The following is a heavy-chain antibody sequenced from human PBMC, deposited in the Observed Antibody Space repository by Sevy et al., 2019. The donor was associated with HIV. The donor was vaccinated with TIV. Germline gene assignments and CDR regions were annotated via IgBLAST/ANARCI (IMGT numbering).Heavy chain of an antibody. Sequence: GGSLRLSCAASGFTFDDYAMHWVRQAPGKGLEWVSGISWNSGSIGYADSVKGRFTISRDNAKNSLYLQMNSLRAEDTAVYYCARGGIAAADPTYYYYYGMDVWGQGTTVTVSS. V-gene: IGHV3-9*01. CDR1: GFTFDDYA. D-gene: IGHD6-13*01. CDR3: ARGGIAAADPTYYYYYGMDV. CDR2: ISWNSGSI. J-gene: IGHJ6*02.